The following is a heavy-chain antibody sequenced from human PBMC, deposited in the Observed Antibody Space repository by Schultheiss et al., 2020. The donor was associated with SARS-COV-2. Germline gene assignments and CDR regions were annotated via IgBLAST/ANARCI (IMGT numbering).Heavy chain of an antibody. CDR2: MSYDGYNK. V-gene: IGHV3-33*05. J-gene: IGHJ3*02. D-gene: IGHD3-9*01. CDR1: GFIFSDYG. Sequence: GGSLRLSCAVSGFIFSDYGMHWVRQAPGKGLEWLAVMSYDGYNKYYADSVKGRFIISRDNSKNTLYLQMNNLRAEDTALYYCARVNGLRYFDWLFHDGAFDIWGQGTMVTVSS. CDR3: ARVNGLRYFDWLFHDGAFDI.